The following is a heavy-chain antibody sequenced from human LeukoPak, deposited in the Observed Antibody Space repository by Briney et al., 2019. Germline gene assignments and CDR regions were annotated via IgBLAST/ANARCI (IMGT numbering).Heavy chain of an antibody. CDR3: TVAAAGFDY. CDR2: IRSKAYGGTT. D-gene: IGHD6-13*01. V-gene: IGHV3-49*04. J-gene: IGHJ4*02. Sequence: GGSLRLSCTASGFTFGDYAMSWVRQAPGKGLEWVGFIRSKAYGGTTEYAASVKGRFTISRDDSKSIAYLQMNSLKTEDTAVYYCTVAAAGFDYWGQGTLSPSPQ. CDR1: GFTFGDYA.